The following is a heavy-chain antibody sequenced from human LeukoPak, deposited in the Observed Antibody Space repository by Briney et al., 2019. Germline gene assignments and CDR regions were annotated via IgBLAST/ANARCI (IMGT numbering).Heavy chain of an antibody. Sequence: PGGSLRLSCAASGFTVRSNSMSWVREAPGKGLEWVSLIYSGGSTYYADSVKGRFTISRDNSKNTLYLQMNSLRAEDTAVYYCARGGSYASFGFDYWGQGTLVTVSP. CDR2: IYSGGST. V-gene: IGHV3-53*01. D-gene: IGHD1-26*01. J-gene: IGHJ4*02. CDR3: ARGGSYASFGFDY. CDR1: GFTVRSNS.